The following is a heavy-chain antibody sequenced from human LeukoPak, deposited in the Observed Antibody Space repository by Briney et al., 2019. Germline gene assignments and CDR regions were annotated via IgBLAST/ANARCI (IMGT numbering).Heavy chain of an antibody. CDR3: ARDSDSGFQ. V-gene: IGHV4-34*01. Sequence: SETLSLTCTVSGGSFSFYFWHWIRQPPGEGLDWIGEIDNRGSTQYKPSLRSRGIISIDTSESHFSLKLTSVTAADTAVYFCARDSDSGFQWGQGMLVTVSS. CDR2: IDNRGST. CDR1: GGSFSFYF. D-gene: IGHD3-16*01. J-gene: IGHJ4*02.